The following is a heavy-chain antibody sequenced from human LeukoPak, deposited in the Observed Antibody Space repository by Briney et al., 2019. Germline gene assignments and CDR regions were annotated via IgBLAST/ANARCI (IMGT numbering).Heavy chain of an antibody. J-gene: IGHJ6*02. CDR3: ARDPWAYYYGSGHYYYGMDV. CDR1: GGSISSGGYS. V-gene: IGHV4-30-2*01. CDR2: IYHSGST. D-gene: IGHD3-10*01. Sequence: SETLSLTCAVSGGSISSGGYSWSWIRQPPGKGLEWIGYIYHSGSTYYNPSLKSRVTISVDRSKNQFSLKLSSVTAADTAVYYCARDPWAYYYGSGHYYYGMDVWGQGTTVTVSS.